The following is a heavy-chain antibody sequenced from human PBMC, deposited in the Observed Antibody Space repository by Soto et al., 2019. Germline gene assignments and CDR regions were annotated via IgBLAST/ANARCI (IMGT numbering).Heavy chain of an antibody. D-gene: IGHD1-26*01. J-gene: IGHJ6*02. CDR3: AGSGGGSYYVGGYGMDV. Sequence: ASVKVSCKASGGTFSSYAISWVRQAPGQGLEWMGGIIPIFGTANYAQKFQGRVTITADESTSTAYMELSSLRSEDTAVYYCAGSGGGSYYVGGYGMDVWGQGTTVTAP. V-gene: IGHV1-69*13. CDR2: IIPIFGTA. CDR1: GGTFSSYA.